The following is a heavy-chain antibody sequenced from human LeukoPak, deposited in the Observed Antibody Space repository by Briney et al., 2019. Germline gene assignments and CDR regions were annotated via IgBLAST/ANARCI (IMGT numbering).Heavy chain of an antibody. Sequence: SVKVSCKASGGIFSSYTISWVRQAPGQGLEWMGRIIPILGIANYAQKFQGRVTITADKSTSTAYMELSSLRSEDTAVYYCARDARLTVTPSNYYYYYGMDVWGQGTTVTVSS. D-gene: IGHD4-17*01. J-gene: IGHJ6*02. V-gene: IGHV1-69*04. CDR3: ARDARLTVTPSNYYYYYGMDV. CDR2: IIPILGIA. CDR1: GGIFSSYT.